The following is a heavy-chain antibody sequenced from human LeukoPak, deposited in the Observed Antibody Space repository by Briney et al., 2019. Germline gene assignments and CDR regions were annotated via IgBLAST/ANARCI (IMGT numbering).Heavy chain of an antibody. CDR1: GYTLTELS. CDR2: FDPEDGET. Sequence: ASVKVSCKVSGYTLTELSMHWVRQAPGKGLEWMGGFDPEDGETIYAQKFQGRVTMTEDTSTDTAYMELSSLRSEDTAVYYCATDRDILPGWYYFDYWAQETLATVSS. V-gene: IGHV1-24*01. CDR3: ATDRDILPGWYYFDY. D-gene: IGHD3-9*01. J-gene: IGHJ4*02.